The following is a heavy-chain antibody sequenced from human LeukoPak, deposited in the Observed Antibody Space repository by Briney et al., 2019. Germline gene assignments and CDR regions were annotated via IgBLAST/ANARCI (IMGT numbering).Heavy chain of an antibody. V-gene: IGHV1-46*01. CDR3: ARDRDGYNYFLAPSEKPNDKLCY. CDR1: GYTFTSYH. Sequence: GASVKVSCKASGYTFTSYHMHWVRQAPGQGLEWMGIINPSGGSTSYAQKFQGRVTMTRDTSTSTVYMELSSLRSEDTAVYYCARDRDGYNYFLAPSEKPNDKLCYWGQGTLVTVSS. CDR2: INPSGGST. J-gene: IGHJ4*02. D-gene: IGHD5-24*01.